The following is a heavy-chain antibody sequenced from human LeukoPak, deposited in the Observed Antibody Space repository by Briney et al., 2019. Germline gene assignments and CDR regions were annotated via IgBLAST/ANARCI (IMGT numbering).Heavy chain of an antibody. CDR3: ARGEGPTYYDSSGVDY. Sequence: KVSCKASGGTFSSYAISWVRQAPGQGLEWMGGIIPIFGTPNYAQNFQGRVTISADESTSTAYMELSSLRSDDTAVYYCARGEGPTYYDSSGVDYWGQGTLVTVSS. J-gene: IGHJ4*02. D-gene: IGHD3-22*01. V-gene: IGHV1-69*01. CDR2: IIPIFGTP. CDR1: GGTFSSYA.